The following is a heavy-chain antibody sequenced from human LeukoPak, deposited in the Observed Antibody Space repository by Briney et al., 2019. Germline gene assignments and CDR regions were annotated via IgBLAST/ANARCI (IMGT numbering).Heavy chain of an antibody. D-gene: IGHD4-23*01. Sequence: GGSLRLSCAASGFTFSDHYMDWVRQAPGKGLEWVSAISGSSSSGRTFYADSVKGRFTISRDNSKNTLYLQMNSLRAEDTAIYYCAKMRWELNYFDYWGQGTLVTVSS. J-gene: IGHJ4*02. CDR2: ISGSSSSGRT. CDR1: GFTFSDHY. CDR3: AKMRWELNYFDY. V-gene: IGHV3-23*01.